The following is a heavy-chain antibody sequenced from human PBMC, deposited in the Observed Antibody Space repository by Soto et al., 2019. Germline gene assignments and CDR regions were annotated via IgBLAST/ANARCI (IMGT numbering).Heavy chain of an antibody. CDR3: ARDNDDFWSGYYRTLDY. J-gene: IGHJ4*02. D-gene: IGHD3-3*01. V-gene: IGHV1-18*01. Sequence: ASVKVSCKSSGYTLTSYGISWVRQAPGQGLEWMGWISAYNGNTNYAQKLQGRVTMTTDTSTSTAYMELRSLRSDDTAVYYCARDNDDFWSGYYRTLDYWGQGTLVTVSS. CDR1: GYTLTSYG. CDR2: ISAYNGNT.